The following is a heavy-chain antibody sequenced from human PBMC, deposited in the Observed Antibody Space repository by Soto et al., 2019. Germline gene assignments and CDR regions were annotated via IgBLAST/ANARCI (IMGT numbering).Heavy chain of an antibody. D-gene: IGHD2-2*01. CDR2: ISRSGSTI. CDR1: GFTFSDYS. Sequence: QVQLVESGGGLVKPGGSLRLSCAASGFTFSDYSMSWIRQAPGKGLEWVSYISRSGSTIFYADSVKGRFTISRVNAQNSLYLQMNSLRAEDTAVYYCARGLGPPAAVDYWGQGTLVTVSS. V-gene: IGHV3-11*01. J-gene: IGHJ4*02. CDR3: ARGLGPPAAVDY.